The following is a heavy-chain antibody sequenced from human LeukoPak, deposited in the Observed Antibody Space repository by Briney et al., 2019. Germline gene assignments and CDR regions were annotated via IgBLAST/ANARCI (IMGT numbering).Heavy chain of an antibody. CDR2: ISWDGGST. CDR1: GFTFDDYT. D-gene: IGHD6-13*01. V-gene: IGHV3-43*01. Sequence: PGGSLRLSCAASGFTFDDYTMHWVRQAPGKGLEWVSLISWDGGSTYYADSVKGRFTIPRDNSKNSLYLQMNSLRTEDTALYYCAKDISGYSSSWLDYWGQGTLVTVSS. CDR3: AKDISGYSSSWLDY. J-gene: IGHJ4*02.